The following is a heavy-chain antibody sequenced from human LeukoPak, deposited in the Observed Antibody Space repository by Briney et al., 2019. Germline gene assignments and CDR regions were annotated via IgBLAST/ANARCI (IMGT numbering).Heavy chain of an antibody. CDR2: IRYDGSNK. D-gene: IGHD2-2*01. J-gene: IGHJ6*03. CDR3: AKEGYCSSTSCLAAYYYYMDV. CDR1: GFTFSSYG. V-gene: IGHV3-30*02. Sequence: GGSLRLSCAASGFTFSSYGMHWVRQAPGKGLEWVAFIRYDGSNKYYADSVKGRFTISRDNSKNTLYLQMNSLRAEDTAVYYCAKEGYCSSTSCLAAYYYYMDVWGKGTTVTVSS.